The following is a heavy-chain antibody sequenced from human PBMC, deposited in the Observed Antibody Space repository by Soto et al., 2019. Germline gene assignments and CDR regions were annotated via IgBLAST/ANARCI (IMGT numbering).Heavy chain of an antibody. CDR2: LSSDGTNI. CDR1: GFNLSTYW. CDR3: ARDPPGGVGMDV. V-gene: IGHV3-74*01. D-gene: IGHD1-26*01. Sequence: EVQLVESGGDLVQPGGSLRLSCAASGFNLSTYWMHWVRRGPQKGLVWVSRLSSDGTNIRYADSVRGRFTISRDNAKNTLYLQMNSLRADDTSVYYCARDPPGGVGMDVWGQGTTVTVSS. J-gene: IGHJ6*02.